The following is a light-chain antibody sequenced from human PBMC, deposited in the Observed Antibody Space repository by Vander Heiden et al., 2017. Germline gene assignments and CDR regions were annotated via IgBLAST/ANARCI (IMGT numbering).Light chain of an antibody. CDR1: SSNIGSNY. Sequence: QSVLTHPPSPSGTPGQRVTISCSGSSSNIGSNYVYWYQQLPGTAPKLLIYRNNQRPSGVPDRFSGSKSGTSASLAISGLRSEDEANYYCAAWDDSLSGRVFGTGTKVTVL. CDR3: AAWDDSLSGRV. CDR2: RNN. J-gene: IGLJ1*01. V-gene: IGLV1-47*01.